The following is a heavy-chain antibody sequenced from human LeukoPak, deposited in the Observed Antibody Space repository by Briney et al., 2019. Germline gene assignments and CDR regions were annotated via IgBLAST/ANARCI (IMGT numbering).Heavy chain of an antibody. CDR1: GGSISSYY. CDR3: ARTKNSGSYEHEYNWFDP. Sequence: SETLSLTCTVSGGSISSYYWSWIRQPAGKGLEWIGRIYTSGSTNYNPSLKGRVTMSVDTSKNQFSLKLSSVTAADTAVYYCARTKNSGSYEHEYNWFDPWGQGTLVTVSS. D-gene: IGHD1-26*01. J-gene: IGHJ5*02. V-gene: IGHV4-4*07. CDR2: IYTSGST.